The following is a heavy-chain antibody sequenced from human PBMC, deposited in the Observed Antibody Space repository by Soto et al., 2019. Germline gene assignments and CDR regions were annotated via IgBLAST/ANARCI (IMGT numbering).Heavy chain of an antibody. Sequence: GSGKVCFKASGYSFSSYGITWVRQAPGQGLEWMGWISGYNGNTNYAQSLQGRVTMTTDTSTSTAYMDLRSLRSDDTALYYCARGDDYYGMDVWGQGTTVTVSS. V-gene: IGHV1-18*04. J-gene: IGHJ6*01. CDR2: ISGYNGNT. CDR3: ARGDDYYGMDV. CDR1: GYSFSSYG.